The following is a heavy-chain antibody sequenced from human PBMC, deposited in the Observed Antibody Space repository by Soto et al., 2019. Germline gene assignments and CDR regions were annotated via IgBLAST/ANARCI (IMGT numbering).Heavy chain of an antibody. CDR2: FNYIGST. CDR3: ARNDILTGYHPAHYFDY. J-gene: IGHJ4*02. CDR1: GGSISSSPYY. D-gene: IGHD3-9*01. V-gene: IGHV4-39*01. Sequence: PSETLSLTCTVSGGSISSSPYYWGWIRQSPGRGLEWIGSFNYIGSTSYNPSLKSRVTISADRSKNQFSLKLSSVTAADTADYYCARNDILTGYHPAHYFDYWGQGTLVTVSS.